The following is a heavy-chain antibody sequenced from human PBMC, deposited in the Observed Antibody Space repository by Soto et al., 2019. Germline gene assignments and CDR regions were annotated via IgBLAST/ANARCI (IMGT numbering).Heavy chain of an antibody. D-gene: IGHD3-9*01. CDR1: GYTFTSCG. CDR3: ARVGLWILTGYYTGAFDI. J-gene: IGHJ3*02. Sequence: QVQLVQSGAEVKKPGASVKVSCKASGYTFTSCGISWVRQAPGQGLEWMGWISAYNGNTNYAQKLQGRVTMTTDTSTSTAYMELRSLRSDDTAVYYCARVGLWILTGYYTGAFDIWGQGTMVTVSS. CDR2: ISAYNGNT. V-gene: IGHV1-18*01.